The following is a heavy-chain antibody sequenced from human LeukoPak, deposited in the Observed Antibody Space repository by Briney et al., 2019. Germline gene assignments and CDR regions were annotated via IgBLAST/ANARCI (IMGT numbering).Heavy chain of an antibody. V-gene: IGHV3-21*01. J-gene: IGHJ4*02. CDR1: GFTFSSYS. CDR2: ISSSSYI. D-gene: IGHD1-1*01. Sequence: SGGSLRLSCAASGFTFSSYSMNWVRQAPRKGLEWVSSISSSSYIYYADSVKGRFTISRDNAKNSLYLQMNSLRAEDTAVYYCASSVPRGTVIDYWGQGTLVTVSS. CDR3: ASSVPRGTVIDY.